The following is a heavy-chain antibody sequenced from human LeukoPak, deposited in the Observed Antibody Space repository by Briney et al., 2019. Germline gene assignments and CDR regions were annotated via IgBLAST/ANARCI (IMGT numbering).Heavy chain of an antibody. CDR3: ATEKPSSGGFDS. V-gene: IGHV1-46*01. CDR1: GHTFTTYY. D-gene: IGHD6-19*01. Sequence: ASVKVSCKASGHTFTTYYVHWVRQAPGQGLEWVGVVNPSGDATACAQKFQGRVTMTRDTSTSTVYMDLSSLRSEDTAVYYCATEKPSSGGFDSWGQGTLVTVSS. CDR2: VNPSGDAT. J-gene: IGHJ5*01.